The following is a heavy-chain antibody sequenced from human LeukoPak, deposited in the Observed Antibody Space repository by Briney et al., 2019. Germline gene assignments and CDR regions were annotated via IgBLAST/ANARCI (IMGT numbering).Heavy chain of an antibody. D-gene: IGHD6-13*01. V-gene: IGHV1-2*06. CDR2: INPNSGGT. CDR1: GYTFTGYY. J-gene: IGHJ5*02. Sequence: ASVKVSCKASGYTFTGYYMHWVRQAPGQGLDWMGRINPNSGGTNYAQKFQGRVTMARDTSISTAYMELSRLRSDDTAVYYCARYSSRGRWFDPWDQGTLVTVSS. CDR3: ARYSSRGRWFDP.